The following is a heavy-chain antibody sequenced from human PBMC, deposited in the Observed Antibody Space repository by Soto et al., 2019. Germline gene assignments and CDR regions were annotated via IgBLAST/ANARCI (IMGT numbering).Heavy chain of an antibody. D-gene: IGHD1-26*01. CDR2: ISSSSSYI. CDR1: GFTFSGYT. V-gene: IGHV3-21*01. CDR3: ARGWSQYYFDY. Sequence: FQRHPYAASGFTFSGYTRNWVSQEKGKGLEWVSSISSSSSYIYYADSVKGQFTISRDNAKNSLYLQMNSLRADDTALYYCARGWSQYYFDYWGQGTLVTVSS. J-gene: IGHJ4*02.